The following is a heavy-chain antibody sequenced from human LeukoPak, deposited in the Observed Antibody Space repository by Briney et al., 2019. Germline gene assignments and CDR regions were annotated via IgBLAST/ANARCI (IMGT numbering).Heavy chain of an antibody. V-gene: IGHV3-21*01. J-gene: IGHJ3*02. CDR1: GFTFITYS. CDR3: ARVVEGSDAFDI. Sequence: GSLRLSCAASGFTFITYSMNWIRQAPGKGLEWVSSISSSSSYIYYADSVKGRFTISRDNAKNSLSLQMNSLRAEDTAVYYCARVVEGSDAFDIWGQGTLVTVSS. CDR2: ISSSSSYI. D-gene: IGHD5-24*01.